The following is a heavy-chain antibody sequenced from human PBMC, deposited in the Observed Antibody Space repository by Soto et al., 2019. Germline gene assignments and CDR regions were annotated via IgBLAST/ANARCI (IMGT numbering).Heavy chain of an antibody. V-gene: IGHV3-49*04. Sequence: GGSLRLSCEASGFTFSTYSMHWVRQAPGKGLEWVGFIRSKAYGGTTEYAASVKGRFTISRDDSKSIAYLQMNSLKTEDTAVYYCTGYYYHSSTLDYWGQGTLVTVSS. CDR3: TGYYYHSSTLDY. J-gene: IGHJ4*02. CDR1: GFTFSTYS. CDR2: IRSKAYGGTT. D-gene: IGHD3-22*01.